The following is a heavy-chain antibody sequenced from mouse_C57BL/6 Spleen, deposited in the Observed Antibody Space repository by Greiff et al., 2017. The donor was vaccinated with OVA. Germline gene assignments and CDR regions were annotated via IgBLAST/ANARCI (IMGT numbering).Heavy chain of an antibody. CDR1: GYTFTGYW. CDR3: ARYGNYDAMDY. D-gene: IGHD2-10*02. J-gene: IGHJ4*01. Sequence: QVQLQQSGAELMKPGASVKLSCKATGYTFTGYWIEWVKQRPGHGLEWIGEILPGSGSTNYNEKFKGKATFTADTSSNTAYMQLSSLTTEDSAIDYCARYGNYDAMDYWGQGTSVTVSS. V-gene: IGHV1-9*01. CDR2: ILPGSGST.